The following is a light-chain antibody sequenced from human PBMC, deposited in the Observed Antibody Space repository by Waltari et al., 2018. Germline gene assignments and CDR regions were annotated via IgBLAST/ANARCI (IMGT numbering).Light chain of an antibody. CDR1: QSLLYRSNNKNY. J-gene: IGKJ4*01. V-gene: IGKV4-1*01. CDR3: QQYYSSPLT. Sequence: DIVMTQSPDSLAVSLGERAAINCKSSQSLLYRSNNKNYLGWYQQKPGPPPKLLIYYASTLESGVPDRFSGSGSGTDFTLTISSLQAEDVAVYYCQQYYSSPLTFGGGTKVEIK. CDR2: YAS.